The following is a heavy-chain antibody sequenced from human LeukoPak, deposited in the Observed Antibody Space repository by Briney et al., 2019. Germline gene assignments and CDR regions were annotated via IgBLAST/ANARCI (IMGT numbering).Heavy chain of an antibody. CDR2: ISYDGSNK. V-gene: IGHV3-30*18. Sequence: GGSLRLSCAASGFTFSSYGMHWVRQAPGKGLEWVAVISYDGSNKYYADSVKGRFTISRDNSKNTLYLQMNSLRAEDTAVYYCTKDLVATTVFDYWGQGTLVTVSS. CDR3: TKDLVATTVFDY. J-gene: IGHJ4*02. D-gene: IGHD5-12*01. CDR1: GFTFSSYG.